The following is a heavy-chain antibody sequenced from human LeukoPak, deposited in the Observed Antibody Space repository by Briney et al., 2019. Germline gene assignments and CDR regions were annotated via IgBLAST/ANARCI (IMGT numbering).Heavy chain of an antibody. CDR1: GFSFSKYW. CDR2: INEDGSVE. J-gene: IGHJ6*02. CDR3: ASNWDYVRGYGMDV. Sequence: GGSLRLSCAASGFSFSKYWLSWVRQAPEKGLGWVANINEDGSVEHYGDSVTGRFTISRDNAKNSLSLQMSSLRTDDTAVYYCASNWDYVRGYGMDVWGQGTTVTVSS. V-gene: IGHV3-7*01. D-gene: IGHD1-7*01.